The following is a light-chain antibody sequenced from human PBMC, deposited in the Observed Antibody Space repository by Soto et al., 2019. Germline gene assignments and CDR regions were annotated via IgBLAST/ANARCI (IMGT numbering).Light chain of an antibody. V-gene: IGLV2-8*01. CDR3: SSYVGDNNVV. CDR1: STDANDYNY. Sequence: QSDLTQPPSASGSPGQSVTISCTGASTDANDYNYVSWYQQYPGKAPKLIIYEVIRRPSGVPDRFSGSKTGNTASLTVSGLQAEDEANYYCSSYVGDNNVVFGGGTQLTVL. CDR2: EVI. J-gene: IGLJ2*01.